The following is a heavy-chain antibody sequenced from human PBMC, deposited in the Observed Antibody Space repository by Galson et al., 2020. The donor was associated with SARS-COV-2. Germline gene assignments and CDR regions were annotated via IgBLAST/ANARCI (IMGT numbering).Heavy chain of an antibody. CDR1: GYTFTSYG. CDR3: ARVDFYYDLLLGLRYFDY. D-gene: IGHD3-3*01. J-gene: IGHJ4*02. CDR2: ISAYNGNT. Sequence: ASVKVSCKASGYTFTSYGISWVRQAPGQGLEWMGWISAYNGNTNYAQKLQGRVTMTTDTSTSTAYMELRSLRSDDTAVYYCARVDFYYDLLLGLRYFDYWGQGTLVTVSS. V-gene: IGHV1-18*01.